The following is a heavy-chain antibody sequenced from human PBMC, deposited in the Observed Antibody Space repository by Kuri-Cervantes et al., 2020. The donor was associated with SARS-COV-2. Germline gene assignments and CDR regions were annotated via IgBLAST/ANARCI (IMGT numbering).Heavy chain of an antibody. V-gene: IGHV3-48*02. CDR2: INNNGSII. CDR3: AKEGLGHCSTTSCYPDS. D-gene: IGHD2-2*03. J-gene: IGHJ5*01. Sequence: GGSLRLSCAASGFTFSTYSLHWVRQAPGMRLEWLSYINNNGSIIYYADSVKGRFTISRDNAKNSLYLQMNILRDDDTAVYYCAKEGLGHCSTTSCYPDSWGQGTLVTVSS. CDR1: GFTFSTYS.